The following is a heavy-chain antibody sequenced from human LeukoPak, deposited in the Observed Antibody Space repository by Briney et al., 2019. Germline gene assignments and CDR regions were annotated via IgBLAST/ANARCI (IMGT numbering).Heavy chain of an antibody. V-gene: IGHV1-24*01. CDR1: GYTLTELS. CDR2: FDPEDGET. J-gene: IGHJ4*02. Sequence: GASVKVSCKVSGYTLTELSMHWVRQAPGNGLEWLGGFDPEDGETIYAQKFQGRVTMTEDTSTDTAYMELSSLRSEDTAVYYCATLGDDFWSGYYTLFDYWGQGTLVTVSS. D-gene: IGHD3-3*01. CDR3: ATLGDDFWSGYYTLFDY.